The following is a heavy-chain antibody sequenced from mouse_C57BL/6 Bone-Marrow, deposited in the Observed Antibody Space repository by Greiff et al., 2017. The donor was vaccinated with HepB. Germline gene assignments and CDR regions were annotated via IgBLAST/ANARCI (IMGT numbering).Heavy chain of an antibody. Sequence: EVMLVESGGDLVKPGGSLKLSCAASGFTFSSYGMSWVRQTPDKRLEWVATISSGGSYTYYPDSVKGRFTISRDNAKNTLYLQMSSLKSEDTAMYNCARHARFITDYFDYWGQGTTLTVSS. CDR2: ISSGGSYT. CDR1: GFTFSSYG. V-gene: IGHV5-6*01. J-gene: IGHJ2*01. CDR3: ARHARFITDYFDY. D-gene: IGHD1-1*01.